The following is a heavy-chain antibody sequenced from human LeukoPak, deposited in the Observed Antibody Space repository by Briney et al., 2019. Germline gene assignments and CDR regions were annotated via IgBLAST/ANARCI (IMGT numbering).Heavy chain of an antibody. Sequence: PGGSLRLSCAASGFSFSSYAMTWVRQAPGKGLEWVSGISGSGGSTYYADSVKGRFTISRDNSKNTLYVQMNSLRAEDTALYYCAKGKYSSSWPVRGDAFDIWGQGTMVTVSS. CDR2: ISGSGGST. V-gene: IGHV3-23*01. CDR1: GFSFSSYA. J-gene: IGHJ3*02. D-gene: IGHD6-13*01. CDR3: AKGKYSSSWPVRGDAFDI.